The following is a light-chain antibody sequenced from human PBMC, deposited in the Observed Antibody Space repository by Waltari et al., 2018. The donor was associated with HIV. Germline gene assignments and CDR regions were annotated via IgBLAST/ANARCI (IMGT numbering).Light chain of an antibody. J-gene: IGLJ3*02. V-gene: IGLV2-8*01. Sequence: QSALTQPPSPSGSPGQSVTISCPGTSSDVGGSKYVSWYQQHPGKAPKLMIYEVNKRPSGVPDRFSGSKSANTASLTVSGLQADDEADYYCNSYAGSNNWVFGGGTKLTVL. CDR1: SSDVGGSKY. CDR2: EVN. CDR3: NSYAGSNNWV.